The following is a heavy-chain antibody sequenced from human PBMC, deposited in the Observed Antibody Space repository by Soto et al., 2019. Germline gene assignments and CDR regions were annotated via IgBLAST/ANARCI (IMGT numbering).Heavy chain of an antibody. CDR3: ASGGTTVNRRFDF. CDR1: GGTSSSYA. Sequence: QVQVVQSGAEVKKPGSSVRVSCKASGGTSSSYAITWMRQAPGQGLEWMGGIIPILDTTDYAQKFQGRVTFTADESTSTVYIELSSLTSEDMAVHYCASGGTTVNRRFDFWGQGTLVTVSS. V-gene: IGHV1-69*01. J-gene: IGHJ4*02. CDR2: IIPILDTT. D-gene: IGHD1-1*01.